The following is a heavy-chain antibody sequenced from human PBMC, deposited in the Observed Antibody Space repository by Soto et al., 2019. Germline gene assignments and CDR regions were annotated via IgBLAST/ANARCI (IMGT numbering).Heavy chain of an antibody. Sequence: GESLKISCQASGYKFTGYWIGWVRQMPGKGLEWMGIIYPGDSDTRYNPSFQGQVTISADKSTGTAYLQWNSLKASDTAMYYCARQACLGANCYSNLFFDNWGQGTLVTVSS. D-gene: IGHD2-15*01. CDR1: GYKFTGYW. V-gene: IGHV5-51*01. CDR3: ARQACLGANCYSNLFFDN. CDR2: IYPGDSDT. J-gene: IGHJ4*02.